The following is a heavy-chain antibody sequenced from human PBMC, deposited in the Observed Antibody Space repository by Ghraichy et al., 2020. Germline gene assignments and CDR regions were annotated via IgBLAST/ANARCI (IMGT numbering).Heavy chain of an antibody. V-gene: IGHV4-34*01. CDR1: GGSFSGYY. D-gene: IGHD6-13*01. CDR2: INHSGST. Sequence: SETLSLTCAVYGGSFSGYYWSWIRQPPGKGLEWIGEINHSGSTNYNPSLKSRVTISVDTSKNQFSLKLSSVTAADTAVYYCARARYSSQPYDYWGQGTLVTVSS. J-gene: IGHJ4*02. CDR3: ARARYSSQPYDY.